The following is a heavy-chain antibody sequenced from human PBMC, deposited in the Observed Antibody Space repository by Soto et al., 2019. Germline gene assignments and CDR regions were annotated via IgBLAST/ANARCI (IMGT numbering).Heavy chain of an antibody. V-gene: IGHV4-34*01. CDR1: GGAFSGDY. D-gene: IGHD1-1*01. CDR3: ASGLERDYYYYGMDV. CDR2: INHSGRT. Sequence: QVQLQQWGAGLLKTSETLSLTCPVYGGAFSGDYWPWSRPPQGKALGWMGEINHSGRTNYNPSLKSRVTISVDTSKNQFSLKLSSATAAYTAVYYCASGLERDYYYYGMDVWGQGTTVTVSS. J-gene: IGHJ6*02.